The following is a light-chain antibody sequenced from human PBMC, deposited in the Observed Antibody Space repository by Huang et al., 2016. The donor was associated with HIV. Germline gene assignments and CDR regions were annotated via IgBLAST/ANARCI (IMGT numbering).Light chain of an antibody. V-gene: IGKV2-28*01. CDR3: MQALQTPIT. CDR1: QSLLHSYGYNY. Sequence: DIVMTQSPLSLPVTPGASASISCRSSQSLLHSYGYNYLDWYVQKPGQSPQLLIYLGSNRASGVPDRFSGSGSGTDFTLKISRVEAEDVGVYFCMQALQTPITFGQGTRLEIK. CDR2: LGS. J-gene: IGKJ5*01.